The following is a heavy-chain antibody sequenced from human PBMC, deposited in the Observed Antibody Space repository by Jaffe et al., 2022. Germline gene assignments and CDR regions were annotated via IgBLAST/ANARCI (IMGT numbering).Heavy chain of an antibody. J-gene: IGHJ4*02. CDR2: IYHSGST. V-gene: IGHV4-38-2*01. CDR3: ARLCGYDSSGRWIDY. Sequence: QVQLQESGPGLVKPSETLSLTCAVSGYSISSGYYWGWIRQPPGKGLEWIGSIYHSGSTYYNPSLKSRVTISVDTSKNQFSLKLSSVTAADTAVYYCARLCGYDSSGRWIDYWGQGTLVTVSS. D-gene: IGHD3-22*01. CDR1: GYSISSGYY.